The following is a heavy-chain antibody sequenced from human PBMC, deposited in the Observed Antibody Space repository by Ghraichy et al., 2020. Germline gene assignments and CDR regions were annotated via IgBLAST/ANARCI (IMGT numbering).Heavy chain of an antibody. Sequence: SVKVSCKASGGTFSSYAISWVRQAPGQGLEWMGGIIPIFGTANYAQKFQCCVTITADESTSTAYMELSSLRSEDTAVYYCARAHYDSSGYYNGVYYHYYGMDVWGQGTTVTVSS. V-gene: IGHV1-69*13. CDR3: ARAHYDSSGYYNGVYYHYYGMDV. D-gene: IGHD3-22*01. J-gene: IGHJ6*02. CDR1: GGTFSSYA. CDR2: IIPIFGTA.